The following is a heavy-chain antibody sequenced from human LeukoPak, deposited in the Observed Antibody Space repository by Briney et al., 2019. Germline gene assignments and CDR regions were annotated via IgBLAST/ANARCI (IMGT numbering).Heavy chain of an antibody. CDR1: GFVFSNYW. J-gene: IGHJ4*02. CDR2: IKPDGTEK. V-gene: IGHV3-7*01. D-gene: IGHD3-10*01. CDR3: ARDGRGRVRGFYGDLDY. Sequence: GGSLRLSCAASGFVFSNYWMSWVRQAPGKGLEWVANIKPDGTEKYYVDSLKGRFTISRDNTKNSLYLQMSSLRVEDTAVYYCARDGRGRVRGFYGDLDYWGQGTLVTVSS.